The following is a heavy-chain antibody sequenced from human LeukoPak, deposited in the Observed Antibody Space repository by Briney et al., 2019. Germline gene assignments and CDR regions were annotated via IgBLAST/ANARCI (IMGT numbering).Heavy chain of an antibody. D-gene: IGHD2/OR15-2a*01. J-gene: IGHJ4*02. CDR1: GFTVSSNY. V-gene: IGHV3-53*01. CDR3: SNSPPTYGDLDY. Sequence: GGSLRLSCAASGFTVSSNYMSWVRQAPGRGLEWVSAISESGEKTYYADSVEGRFTISRDNSKNTLSLQMNSLRVDDTAVYYCSNSPPTYGDLDYWGQGTLVTVSS. CDR2: SESGEKT.